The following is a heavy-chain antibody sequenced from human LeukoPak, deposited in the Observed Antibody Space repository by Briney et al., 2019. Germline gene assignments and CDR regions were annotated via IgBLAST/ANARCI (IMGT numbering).Heavy chain of an antibody. Sequence: GGSLRLSCAASGFTFSSYEMNWVRQAPGKGLEWVSYIITTGSSIYYADSVKGRFTISRDKVKNLLYLQMNSLRAEDTAVYYCARVQRGIAVALDYWGQGTLATVSS. CDR1: GFTFSSYE. V-gene: IGHV3-48*03. CDR2: IITTGSSI. D-gene: IGHD6-19*01. J-gene: IGHJ4*02. CDR3: ARVQRGIAVALDY.